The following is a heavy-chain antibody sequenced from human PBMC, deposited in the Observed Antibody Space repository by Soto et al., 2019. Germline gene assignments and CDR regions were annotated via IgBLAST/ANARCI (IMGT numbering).Heavy chain of an antibody. CDR2: IYYSGST. J-gene: IGHJ4*02. CDR1: GGSISSSNYY. V-gene: IGHV4-39*01. CDR3: ARLLYDSRGYFYFDY. D-gene: IGHD3-22*01. Sequence: SETLSLTCTVSGGSISSSNYYWGWIRQPPGKGLEWMGSIYYSGSTYNNPPLKSRVTMSVDTSKNQFSLKLSSVTAADTALYYCARLLYDSRGYFYFDYWGQGTLVTVSS.